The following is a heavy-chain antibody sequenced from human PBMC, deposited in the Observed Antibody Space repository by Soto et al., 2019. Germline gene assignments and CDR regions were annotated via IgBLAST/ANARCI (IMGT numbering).Heavy chain of an antibody. J-gene: IGHJ5*02. D-gene: IGHD6-6*01. Sequence: PGGSLRLSCAASGFTFSSYGMHWVRQAPGKGLEWVAVISYDGSNKYYADSVKGRFTISRDNSKNTLYLQMNSLRAEDTAVYYCAKDHEYPGIAARYNWFDPWGQGTLVTVSS. CDR2: ISYDGSNK. V-gene: IGHV3-30*18. CDR1: GFTFSSYG. CDR3: AKDHEYPGIAARYNWFDP.